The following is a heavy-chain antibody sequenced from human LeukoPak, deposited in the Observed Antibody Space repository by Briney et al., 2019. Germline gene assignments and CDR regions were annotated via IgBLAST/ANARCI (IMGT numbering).Heavy chain of an antibody. J-gene: IGHJ4*02. Sequence: GGSLRLSCSASGFTFNNYALTWVRQTPGKGLECVSAISGDGVSPYYADSVRGRFTISRDNSKNTLYLQMNSLRAEDTAVYYCAKSRFGELRCIGYWGQGTLVTVSS. CDR3: AKSRFGELRCIGY. CDR2: ISGDGVSP. CDR1: GFTFNNYA. D-gene: IGHD3-10*01. V-gene: IGHV3-23*01.